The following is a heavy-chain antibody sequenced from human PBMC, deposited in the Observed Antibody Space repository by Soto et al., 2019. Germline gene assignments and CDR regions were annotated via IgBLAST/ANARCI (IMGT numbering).Heavy chain of an antibody. V-gene: IGHV4-61*01. CDR1: GGSVSSGRYY. CDR2: IYYSGLT. Sequence: PSETLSLTCTVSGGSVSSGRYYFSCIRQPPGKGLEWIGYIYYSGLTNYSPSLKSRVAISIDTSKNQFSLILSSVTAADTAVYYCVRTPTSPRRFDSWGQGTLVTVSS. CDR3: VRTPTSPRRFDS. J-gene: IGHJ5*01. D-gene: IGHD2-15*01.